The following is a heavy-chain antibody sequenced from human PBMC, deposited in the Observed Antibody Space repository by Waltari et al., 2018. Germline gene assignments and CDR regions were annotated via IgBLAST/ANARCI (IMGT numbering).Heavy chain of an antibody. CDR1: GGSLSPYS. CDR2: INHGGTT. J-gene: IGHJ1*01. V-gene: IGHV4-34*01. Sequence: QVLLQQWGAGLLKPSETLSLTCAVHGGSLSPYSWSWFRQSPERGLEWIGEINHGGTTSYNPSLKDRVTVSIDASKKQISLHLRSVTAADTAVYYCARSSDRDDFWSPFLWGQGTLVTVSS. CDR3: ARSSDRDDFWSPFL. D-gene: IGHD3-3*01.